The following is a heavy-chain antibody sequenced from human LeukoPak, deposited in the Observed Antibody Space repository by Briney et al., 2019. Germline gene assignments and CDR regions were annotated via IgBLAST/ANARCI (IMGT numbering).Heavy chain of an antibody. V-gene: IGHV4-59*01. CDR3: ARESGYYDSSGGWYFDY. CDR1: GGSISSYY. D-gene: IGHD3-22*01. J-gene: IGHJ4*02. CDR2: IDYSGST. Sequence: SETLSLACTVSGGSISSYYWSWIRQPPGKGLEWIGYIDYSGSTNYNPSLKSRVTISVDTSKNQFSLKLSSVTAADTAVYYCARESGYYDSSGGWYFDYWGQGTLVTVSS.